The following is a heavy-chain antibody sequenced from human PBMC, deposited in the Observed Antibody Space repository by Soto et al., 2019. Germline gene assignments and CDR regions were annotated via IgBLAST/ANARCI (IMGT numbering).Heavy chain of an antibody. CDR1: GFTFSSYG. Sequence: GGSLRLSCAASGFTFSSYGMHWVRQAPGKGLEWVAVISYDGSNKYYADSVKGRFTISRDNSKNTLYLQMNSLRAEDTAVYYCAKDRGGYCSGGSCSLHYYYGMDVWGQGTTVTVSS. J-gene: IGHJ6*02. CDR2: ISYDGSNK. D-gene: IGHD2-15*01. V-gene: IGHV3-30*18. CDR3: AKDRGGYCSGGSCSLHYYYGMDV.